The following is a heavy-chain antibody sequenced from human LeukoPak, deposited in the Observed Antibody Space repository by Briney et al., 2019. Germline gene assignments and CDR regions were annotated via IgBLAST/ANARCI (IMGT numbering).Heavy chain of an antibody. Sequence: ASVKVSCKASGYTFTSYGISWVRQAPGQGLEWMGWISAYNGNTNYAQKLQGRVTMTTDTSTSTAYMELRSLRSDDTAVYYCARPAGWYSYPVGDAFDIWGQGTMVTVSS. CDR1: GYTFTSYG. D-gene: IGHD5-18*01. V-gene: IGHV1-18*01. J-gene: IGHJ3*02. CDR2: ISAYNGNT. CDR3: ARPAGWYSYPVGDAFDI.